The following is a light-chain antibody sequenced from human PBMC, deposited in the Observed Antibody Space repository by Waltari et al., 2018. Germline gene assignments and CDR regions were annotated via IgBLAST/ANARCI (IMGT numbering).Light chain of an antibody. Sequence: DIQMTQSPSSLSASVGDRVTITCQASQDISKYLNWYQHKSGKAPKLLIYDASNLERGVPSRFRGYGSGTNFTFSISSLQPEDFATYFCQQHHELKTFGQGTKLDIK. J-gene: IGKJ2*01. CDR2: DAS. CDR1: QDISKY. V-gene: IGKV1-33*01. CDR3: QQHHELKT.